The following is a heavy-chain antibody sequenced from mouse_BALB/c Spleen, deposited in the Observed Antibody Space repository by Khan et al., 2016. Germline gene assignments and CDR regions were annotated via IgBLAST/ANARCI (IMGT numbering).Heavy chain of an antibody. V-gene: IGHV1S136*01. Sequence: IQLVQSGPELVKPGASVKMSCKASGYTFTTYFMHWVKQKPGQGLEWIGYVNPYNDGTKYNVKFKGKATLTSDKSSSTAYMELSSLTSEDSAVYYCARYEFITTVLDYWGQGTTLTVSS. CDR3: ARYEFITTVLDY. CDR2: VNPYNDGT. J-gene: IGHJ2*01. D-gene: IGHD1-1*01. CDR1: GYTFTTYF.